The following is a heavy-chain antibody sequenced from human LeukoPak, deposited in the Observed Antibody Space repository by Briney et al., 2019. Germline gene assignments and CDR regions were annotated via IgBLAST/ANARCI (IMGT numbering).Heavy chain of an antibody. D-gene: IGHD6-13*01. CDR3: AKGSSPFDY. CDR1: GFTFNSAW. Sequence: GGSLRLSCAASGFTFNSAWMSWVRQAPGKGLEWVSAISANGGGTYYADSVKGRFTISRDNSKNTLYLQMNSLRAEDTAVYYCAKGSSPFDYWGQGTLVTVSS. V-gene: IGHV3-23*01. CDR2: ISANGGGT. J-gene: IGHJ4*02.